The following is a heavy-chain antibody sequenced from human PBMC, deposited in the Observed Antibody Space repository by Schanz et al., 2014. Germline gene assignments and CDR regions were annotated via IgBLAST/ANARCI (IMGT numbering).Heavy chain of an antibody. Sequence: EVQLLESGGGLAQPGGSLRLACAASGFNFNTYAMSWVRQAPGKGLEWVSTIGINDDSTYYGDSVKGRFSISRDNAKKSLYLQMNSLRGEDTAVYYCASPALIQGLMPEYYFDYWGQGTLVTVSS. CDR1: GFNFNTYA. D-gene: IGHD3-16*01. CDR2: IGINDDST. J-gene: IGHJ4*02. CDR3: ASPALIQGLMPEYYFDY. V-gene: IGHV3-23*01.